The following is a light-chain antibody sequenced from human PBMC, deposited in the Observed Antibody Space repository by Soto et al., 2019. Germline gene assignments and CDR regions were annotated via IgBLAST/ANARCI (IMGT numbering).Light chain of an antibody. Sequence: IRVTQSPSTPAASVGDRVTITFRASQSISSWLAWYQQKPGKAPKLLIYDASSLESGAPSRFSGSGSGTEFTLTISSLQPDDFATYYCQQYNSYSGTFGQGTRLEIK. CDR3: QQYNSYSGT. CDR1: QSISSW. V-gene: IGKV1-5*01. CDR2: DAS. J-gene: IGKJ5*01.